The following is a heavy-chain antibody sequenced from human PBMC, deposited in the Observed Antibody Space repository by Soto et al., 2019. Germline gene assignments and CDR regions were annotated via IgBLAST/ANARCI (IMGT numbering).Heavy chain of an antibody. V-gene: IGHV4-59*01. Sequence: SETLSLTCTVSGGSISSYYWSWIRQPPGKGLEWIGYIYYSGSTNYNPSLKSRVTISVDTSRNQFSLKLSSVTAADTVVYYCARAEWLDPYYFDYWGQGTLVTVSS. CDR1: GGSISSYY. CDR2: IYYSGST. J-gene: IGHJ4*02. CDR3: ARAEWLDPYYFDY. D-gene: IGHD6-19*01.